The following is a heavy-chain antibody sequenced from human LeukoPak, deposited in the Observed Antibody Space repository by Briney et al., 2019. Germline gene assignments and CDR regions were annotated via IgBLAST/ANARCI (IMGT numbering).Heavy chain of an antibody. CDR1: GFTFSSYA. Sequence: PGGSLRLSCAASGFTFSSYAMSWVRQAPGKGLEWVAFIRYDGSNKYYADSVKGRFTISRDNSKNTLYLQMNSLRAEDTAVYYCAKDEGSGDSHAFDIWGQGTMVTVSS. CDR3: AKDEGSGDSHAFDI. CDR2: IRYDGSNK. D-gene: IGHD3-10*01. V-gene: IGHV3-30*02. J-gene: IGHJ3*02.